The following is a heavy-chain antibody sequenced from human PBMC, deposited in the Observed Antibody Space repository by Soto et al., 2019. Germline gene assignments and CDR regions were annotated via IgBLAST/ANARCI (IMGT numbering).Heavy chain of an antibody. V-gene: IGHV3-15*01. J-gene: IGHJ4*02. CDR3: TTDSNVDIVATMFDY. CDR1: GFPFNTYA. D-gene: IGHD5-12*01. Sequence: GGSLRLSCAASGFPFNTYAMSWVRQAPGKGLEWVGRIKSKTDGGTTDYAAPVKGRFTISRDDSKNTLYLQMNSLKTEDTAVYYCTTDSNVDIVATMFDYWGQGTLVTVSS. CDR2: IKSKTDGGTT.